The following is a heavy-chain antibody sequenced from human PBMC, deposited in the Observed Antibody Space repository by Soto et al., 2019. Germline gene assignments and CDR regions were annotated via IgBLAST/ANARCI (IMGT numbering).Heavy chain of an antibody. J-gene: IGHJ3*02. V-gene: IGHV1-69*01. CDR1: GGTFSSYA. Sequence: QVQLVQSGAEVKKPGSSVKVSCKASGGTFSSYAISWVRQAPGQGLEWMGGIIPIFGTANYAQKFQGRVTITADESPSTAYMELSSLRSEETAVYYCAREMTHKRGDAFDIWGQGTLVPGSS. CDR3: AREMTHKRGDAFDI. CDR2: IIPIFGTA.